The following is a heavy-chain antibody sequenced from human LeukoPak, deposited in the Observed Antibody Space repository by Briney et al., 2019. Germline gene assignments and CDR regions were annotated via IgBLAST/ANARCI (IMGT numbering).Heavy chain of an antibody. J-gene: IGHJ4*02. Sequence: ASVNVSCKASGYTFTSYGISWLRQAPGQGLEWMGWISSYNGETNYPQKFQGRVTLTTDTSTSTVQMGLRSLKSDDTSVYYCAREGSSRYYPRFWGQGTLVTVSS. CDR2: ISSYNGET. CDR1: GYTFTSYG. CDR3: AREGSSRYYPRF. V-gene: IGHV1-18*01. D-gene: IGHD3-22*01.